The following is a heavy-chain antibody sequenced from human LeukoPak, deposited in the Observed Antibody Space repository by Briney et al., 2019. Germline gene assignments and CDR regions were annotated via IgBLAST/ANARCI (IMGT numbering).Heavy chain of an antibody. Sequence: PGGSLRLSCAASGFTFSSYEMNWVRQAPGKGLEWVSYISSSGSTIYYADSVKGRFTISRDNAKNSLYLQMNSLRAEDTAVYYCARMTSSGWYREDYWGQGTLVTVSS. D-gene: IGHD6-19*01. CDR1: GFTFSSYE. CDR3: ARMTSSGWYREDY. J-gene: IGHJ4*02. CDR2: ISSSGSTI. V-gene: IGHV3-48*03.